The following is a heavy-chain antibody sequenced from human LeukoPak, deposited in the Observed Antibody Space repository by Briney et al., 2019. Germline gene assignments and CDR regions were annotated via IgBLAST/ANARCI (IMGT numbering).Heavy chain of an antibody. D-gene: IGHD4-17*01. J-gene: IGHJ4*02. V-gene: IGHV3-21*01. Sequence: GGSLRLSCAASGFTFSSYSMNWVRQAPGKGLEWVSSISSSSSYIYYADSVKGRFTISRDNAKNSLYLQMNSLRAEDTAVYYCASGGDYGDEWGYWGQGTLVTVSS. CDR2: ISSSSSYI. CDR3: ASGGDYGDEWGY. CDR1: GFTFSSYS.